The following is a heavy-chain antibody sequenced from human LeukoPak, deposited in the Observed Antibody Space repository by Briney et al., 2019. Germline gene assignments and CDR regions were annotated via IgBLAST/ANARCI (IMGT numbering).Heavy chain of an antibody. V-gene: IGHV1-24*01. Sequence: EASVTVSCTVSGYTLTELSMHWVRQAPGKGLEWMGGFDPEDGETIYAQKFQGRVTMTRDTSISTAYMELNSLTSEDTAVYYCAKNVRDTGTFDYWGQGTLVTVSS. D-gene: IGHD5-18*01. CDR2: FDPEDGET. CDR3: AKNVRDTGTFDY. J-gene: IGHJ4*02. CDR1: GYTLTELS.